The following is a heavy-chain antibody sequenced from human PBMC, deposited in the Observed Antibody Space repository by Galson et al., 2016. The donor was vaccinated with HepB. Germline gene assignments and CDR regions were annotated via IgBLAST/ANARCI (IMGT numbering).Heavy chain of an antibody. Sequence: PALVKPTQTLTLTCSLSGLSLSTTGVRVGWIRQAPGKALEWLALIYWDDDKRYSPSLESRLTVINDASKSQVVLTMTNMGPLDTASYFCAYSPPGRGFTYGYFGYWGRGTLVTVSS. J-gene: IGHJ4*02. V-gene: IGHV2-5*02. CDR2: IYWDDDK. D-gene: IGHD5-18*01. CDR1: GLSLSTTGVR. CDR3: AYSPPGRGFTYGYFGY.